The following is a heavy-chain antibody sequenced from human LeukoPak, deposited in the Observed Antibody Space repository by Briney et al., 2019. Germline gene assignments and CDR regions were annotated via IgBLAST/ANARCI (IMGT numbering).Heavy chain of an antibody. CDR2: ISGGGGST. CDR1: GFTFSSYA. D-gene: IGHD3-3*01. CDR3: AKEPLITIFGVVISLDYYYGMVV. V-gene: IGHV3-23*01. J-gene: IGHJ6*02. Sequence: PGGSLRLSCAASGFTFSSYAMSWVRQAPGKGLEWVSAISGGGGSTYYADSVKGRFTISRDNSKNTLYLQMNSLRAEDTAIYYCAKEPLITIFGVVISLDYYYGMVVWGQGTTVAVSS.